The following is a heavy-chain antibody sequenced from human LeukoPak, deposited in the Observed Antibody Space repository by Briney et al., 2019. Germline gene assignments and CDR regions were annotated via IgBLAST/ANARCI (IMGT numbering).Heavy chain of an antibody. CDR3: ARARASGRSGFDY. CDR2: ISSSSSTI. V-gene: IGHV3-48*02. CDR1: GLTVSSYS. J-gene: IGHJ4*02. Sequence: PGGSLRLSCAASGLTVSSYSMNWVRQAPGKGLEWVSYISSSSSTIYYADSMKGRFTISRDNAKNSLYLQMNSLRDEDTAVYYCARARASGRSGFDYWGQGTLVTVSS. D-gene: IGHD2-15*01.